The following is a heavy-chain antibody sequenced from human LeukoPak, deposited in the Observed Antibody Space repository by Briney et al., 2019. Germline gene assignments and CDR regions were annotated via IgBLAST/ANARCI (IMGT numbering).Heavy chain of an antibody. V-gene: IGHV4-34*01. CDR1: GGSFSVYY. Sequence: SETLSLTCAVYGGSFSVYYWSWIRQPPGKGLEWIGEINHSGSTNYNPSLKSRATISVDTSKNQFSLKLSSVTAADTAVYYCARGITGAYYWGQGTLVTVSS. J-gene: IGHJ4*02. D-gene: IGHD1-14*01. CDR3: ARGITGAYY. CDR2: INHSGST.